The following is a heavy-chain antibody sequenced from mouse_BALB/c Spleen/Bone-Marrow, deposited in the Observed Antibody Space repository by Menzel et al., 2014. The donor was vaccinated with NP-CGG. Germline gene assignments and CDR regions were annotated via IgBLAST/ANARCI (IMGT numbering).Heavy chain of an antibody. CDR2: ISGGGSYT. CDR3: ARHRGGNYEFFY. J-gene: IGHJ1*01. V-gene: IGHV5-9-2*01. CDR1: GFTFSNYG. D-gene: IGHD2-4*01. Sequence: EGQGEKSGGGFGKTGGSLKLSCAASGFTFSNYGMSWVRQTPEKRLEWVATISGGGSYTFYSDSVKGRFTISRDSAKNNLYLQLSSLRSEDTAMYYCARHRGGNYEFFYCGPGTPV.